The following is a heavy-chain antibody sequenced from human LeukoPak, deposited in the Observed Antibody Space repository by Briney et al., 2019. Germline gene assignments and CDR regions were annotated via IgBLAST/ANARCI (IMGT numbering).Heavy chain of an antibody. V-gene: IGHV4-59*01. D-gene: IGHD6-19*01. CDR1: GGSISSYY. CDR2: IYYSGST. Sequence: SETLSLTCTVSGGSISSYYWSWIRQPPGKGLEGIGNIYYSGSTNYNPSLKSRVTISVDTSKNQFSLKLSSVTAADTAVYYCARCIAVAGAFDYWGQGTLVTVSS. J-gene: IGHJ4*02. CDR3: ARCIAVAGAFDY.